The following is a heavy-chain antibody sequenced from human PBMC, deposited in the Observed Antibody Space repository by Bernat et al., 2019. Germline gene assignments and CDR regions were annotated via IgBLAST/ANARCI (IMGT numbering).Heavy chain of an antibody. CDR3: ARDSPGSSGCYTSYFDL. Sequence: QVQLVESGGGVVQPGRSLRLSCAASGFTFSSYGMHWVRQAPGKGLEWVAVIWHDGSNKYYADSVKGRFTISRDNSKNTLYLQMNSLRAEDTAVYYCARDSPGSSGCYTSYFDLWGRGTLVTVSS. CDR2: IWHDGSNK. D-gene: IGHD6-19*01. V-gene: IGHV3-33*01. J-gene: IGHJ2*01. CDR1: GFTFSSYG.